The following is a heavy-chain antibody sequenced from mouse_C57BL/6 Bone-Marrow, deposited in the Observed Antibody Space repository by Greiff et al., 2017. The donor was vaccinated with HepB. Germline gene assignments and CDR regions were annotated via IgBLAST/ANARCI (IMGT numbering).Heavy chain of an antibody. CDR1: GYTFTDYY. V-gene: IGHV1-76*01. CDR3: ARGGGFITTVVARYYFDY. J-gene: IGHJ2*01. CDR2: IYPGSGNT. Sequence: QVQLQQSGAELVRPGASVKLSCKASGYTFTDYYINWVKQRPGQGLEWIARIYPGSGNTYYNEKFKGKATLTAENSSSTAYMQLSSLTSEDSAVYFCARGGGFITTVVARYYFDYWGQGTTLTVSS. D-gene: IGHD1-1*01.